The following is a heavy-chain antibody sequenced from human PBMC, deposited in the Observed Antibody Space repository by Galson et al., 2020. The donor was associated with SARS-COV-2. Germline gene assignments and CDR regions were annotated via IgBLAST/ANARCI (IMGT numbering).Heavy chain of an antibody. V-gene: IGHV3-9*01. CDR3: AKGGVGWELSSDD. D-gene: IGHD1-26*01. CDR1: GFTFDDYA. Sequence: GGSLRLSCAASGFTFDDYAMHWVRQAPGKGLEWVSGISWNSGSIGYADSVKGRFTISRDNAKNSLYLQMNSLRAEDTALYYCAKGGVGWELSSDDWGQGTLVTVSS. CDR2: ISWNSGSI. J-gene: IGHJ4*02.